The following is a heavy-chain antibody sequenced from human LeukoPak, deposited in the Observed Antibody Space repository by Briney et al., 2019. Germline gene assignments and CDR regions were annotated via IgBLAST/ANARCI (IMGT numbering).Heavy chain of an antibody. Sequence: ASVKDSCKASGYTFTGYYIHWLPHAPGPGLERMGWINFNSGGTNYAQNFQGRVTLTSDTSITTVYMELTRLRSDDTAIYFCARSGYIYAYDYWGQGTLVTVSS. CDR3: ARSGYIYAYDY. CDR1: GYTFTGYY. D-gene: IGHD5-18*01. CDR2: INFNSGGT. J-gene: IGHJ4*02. V-gene: IGHV1-2*02.